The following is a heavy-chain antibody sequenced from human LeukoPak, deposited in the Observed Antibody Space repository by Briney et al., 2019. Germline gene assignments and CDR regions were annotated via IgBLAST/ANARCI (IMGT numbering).Heavy chain of an antibody. CDR1: GGSVSSHTYY. CDR3: AKKEYTSGWSAPIDS. D-gene: IGHD6-19*01. CDR2: LHNIGSS. V-gene: IGHV4-39*01. J-gene: IGHJ4*02. Sequence: PSETLSLTCTVSGGSVSSHTYYWGWIRQSPGKGLEWIGSLHNIGSSYYNPSLRSRVTISIDTSNNQFSLNLTSVTAAGTAVYYCAKKEYTSGWSAPIDSWGRGTLVTVSS.